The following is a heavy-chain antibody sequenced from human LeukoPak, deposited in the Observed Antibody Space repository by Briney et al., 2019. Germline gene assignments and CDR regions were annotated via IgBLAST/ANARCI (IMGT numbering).Heavy chain of an antibody. V-gene: IGHV3-20*04. CDR3: AGGDRNGWYFDY. D-gene: IGHD6-19*01. Sequence: PGGSLRLSCAASGFTFYDHGMSGVRQVPGKGREWVSGINGNGGSTGYADSVKGRFTISRDNAKNSLYLQMNSLRAEDTALYYCAGGDRNGWYFDYWGQGTLVTVSS. CDR1: GFTFYDHG. CDR2: INGNGGST. J-gene: IGHJ4*02.